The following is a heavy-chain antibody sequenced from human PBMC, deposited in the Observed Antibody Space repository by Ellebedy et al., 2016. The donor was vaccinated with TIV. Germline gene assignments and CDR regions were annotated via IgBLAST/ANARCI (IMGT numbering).Heavy chain of an antibody. CDR2: INHSGST. J-gene: IGHJ3*01. V-gene: IGHV4-34*01. CDR3: ARIASLSGGMVGPDYGPDV. Sequence: SETLSLTCAVYRGPFSGYYWSWIRQHPGKGLEWIGEINHSGSTNYNPSLKSRVTVSVDTSKNQFSLKLSSLTAADTAIYYCARIASLSGGMVGPDYGPDVWGQGTMVTVSS. D-gene: IGHD4-17*01. CDR1: RGPFSGYY.